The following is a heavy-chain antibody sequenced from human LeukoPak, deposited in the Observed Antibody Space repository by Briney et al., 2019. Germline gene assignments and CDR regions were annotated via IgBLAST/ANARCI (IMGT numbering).Heavy chain of an antibody. CDR3: ARLISSGDNIDC. D-gene: IGHD6-19*01. CDR1: GGSISSSNW. J-gene: IGHJ4*02. Sequence: SETLSLTCAVSGGSISSSNWWSWVRQPPGKGLEWRGEIYHGGSTNYNPSLKSRVTISVDKSKNQFSLKRSSVTAADTAVYYCARLISSGDNIDCWGQGTLVTVS. V-gene: IGHV4-4*02. CDR2: IYHGGST.